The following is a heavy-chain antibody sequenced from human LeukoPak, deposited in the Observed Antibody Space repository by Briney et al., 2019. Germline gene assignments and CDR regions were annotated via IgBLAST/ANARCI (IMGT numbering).Heavy chain of an antibody. CDR3: ARDGFGGVRYYYYYYMDV. J-gene: IGHJ6*03. D-gene: IGHD3-10*01. CDR1: GYTFTSYG. CDR2: ISAYNGNT. V-gene: IGHV1-18*01. Sequence: ASVKVSCKASGYTFTSYGISWVRQAPGQGLEWMGWISAYNGNTNYAQKLQGRVTMTTDTSTSTAYMELRSLRSDDTAVYYCARDGFGGVRYYYYYYMDVWGKGTTVTISS.